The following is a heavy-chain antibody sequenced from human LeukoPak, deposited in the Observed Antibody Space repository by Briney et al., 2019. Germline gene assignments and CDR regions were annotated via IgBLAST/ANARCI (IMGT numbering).Heavy chain of an antibody. CDR1: GGTFSSYA. CDR2: IIPILGIA. J-gene: IGHJ6*02. V-gene: IGHV1-69*04. Sequence: RASVTASCKASGGTFSSYAISWVRQAPGQGLEWMGRIIPILGIANYAQKFQGRVTITADKSTSTAYMELSSLRSEDTAVYYCARVNYDFWSGYPNYYGMDVWGQGTTVTVSS. CDR3: ARVNYDFWSGYPNYYGMDV. D-gene: IGHD3-3*01.